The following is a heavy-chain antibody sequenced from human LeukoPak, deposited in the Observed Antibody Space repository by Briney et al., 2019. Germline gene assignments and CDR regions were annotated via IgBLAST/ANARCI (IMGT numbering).Heavy chain of an antibody. V-gene: IGHV4-34*01. CDR3: ARGMALAAVFDY. J-gene: IGHJ4*02. CDR1: GGSFSGYY. CDR2: INHSGST. Sequence: PSETLSLTCVVYGGSFSGYYWNWIRQPPGKGLEWIGEINHSGSTNYNPSLKSRVTIPVDTSKNQLSLEVSSVTAADTAVYYCARGMALAAVFDYWGQGTLVTVSS. D-gene: IGHD2-15*01.